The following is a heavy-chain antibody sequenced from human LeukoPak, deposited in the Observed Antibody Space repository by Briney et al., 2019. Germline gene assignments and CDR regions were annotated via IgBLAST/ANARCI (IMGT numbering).Heavy chain of an antibody. J-gene: IGHJ5*02. Sequence: GGSLRLSCAASGFTFSSYAMHWVRQAPGKGLEWVAVISYDGSNKYYADSVKGGFTISRDNSKNTLYLQMNRLRAEDTAVYYCARETYYYYDSSGYWENWFDPWGQGTLVTVSS. V-gene: IGHV3-30-3*01. CDR2: ISYDGSNK. CDR3: ARETYYYYDSSGYWENWFDP. D-gene: IGHD3-22*01. CDR1: GFTFSSYA.